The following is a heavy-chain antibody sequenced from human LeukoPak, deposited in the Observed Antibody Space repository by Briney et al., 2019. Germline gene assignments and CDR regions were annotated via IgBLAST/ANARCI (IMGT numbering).Heavy chain of an antibody. V-gene: IGHV4-39*01. J-gene: IGHJ4*02. D-gene: IGHD6-19*01. CDR2: IYHSGST. CDR1: GGSISGSSYY. CDR3: ARLIAVADYYFDY. Sequence: SETLSLTCTVSGGSISGSSYYWGWIRQPPGKGLEWIGYIYHSGSTYYNPSLKSRVTISVDRSKNQFSLKLSSVTAADTAVYYCARLIAVADYYFDYWGRGTLVTVSS.